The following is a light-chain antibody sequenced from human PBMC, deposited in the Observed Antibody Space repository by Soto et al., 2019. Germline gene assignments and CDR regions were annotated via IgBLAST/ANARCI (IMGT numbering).Light chain of an antibody. V-gene: IGKV3-20*01. CDR3: QQYGSSPLT. J-gene: IGKJ4*01. CDR2: GAS. Sequence: EIVLTQSPGTLSLSPGERATLSCRASQSVSSSYLDWYQQKPGQAPRLLIYGASSRATGIPDGFSGSGSGTGFTLTISRVEPEDFAVYYCQQYGSSPLTFGGGTKVEIK. CDR1: QSVSSSY.